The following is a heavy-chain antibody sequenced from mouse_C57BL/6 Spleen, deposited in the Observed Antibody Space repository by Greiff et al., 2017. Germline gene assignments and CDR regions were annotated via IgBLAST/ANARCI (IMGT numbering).Heavy chain of an antibody. CDR3: DLAPFDY. J-gene: IGHJ2*01. Sequence: VQLQQPGAELVRPGSSVKLSCKASGYTFTSYWMHWVKQRPIQGLEWIGNIDPSDSDTHYNQKFKDKATLTVDKSSSTAYMQLSSLTSEDSAVYYCDLAPFDYWGQGTTLTVSS. V-gene: IGHV1-52*01. CDR1: GYTFTSYW. CDR2: IDPSDSDT.